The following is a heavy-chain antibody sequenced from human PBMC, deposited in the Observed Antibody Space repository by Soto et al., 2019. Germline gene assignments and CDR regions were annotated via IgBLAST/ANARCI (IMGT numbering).Heavy chain of an antibody. CDR1: GFTFSNAW. J-gene: IGHJ4*02. V-gene: IGHV3-15*01. D-gene: IGHD7-27*01. CDR2: IKTKADGETT. CDR3: ITDPSGSN. Sequence: EVQLVESGGGLVKPGGSLRLSCAASGFTFSNAWMTWVRQAPGKGLEWVGRIKTKADGETTNYAAPVKGRFTILRDDSKATLYLLMNSLKTEDTAVYYCITDPSGSNWGQGTLVTVSS.